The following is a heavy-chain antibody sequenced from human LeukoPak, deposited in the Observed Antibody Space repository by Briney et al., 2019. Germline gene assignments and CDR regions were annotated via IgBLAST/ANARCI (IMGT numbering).Heavy chain of an antibody. CDR3: TTEFWGSYNY. V-gene: IGHV3-15*01. D-gene: IGHD7-27*01. J-gene: IGHJ4*02. CDR2: IKRKTDGGTT. CDR1: GLTFSNAW. Sequence: GGSLRLSCAVSGLTFSNAWMSWVRQAPGKGLEWVGRIKRKTDGGTTDYAAPVKGRFTISRGDSKNTLYLQMNGLKTEDTAVYYCTTEFWGSYNYWGQGTLVTVSS.